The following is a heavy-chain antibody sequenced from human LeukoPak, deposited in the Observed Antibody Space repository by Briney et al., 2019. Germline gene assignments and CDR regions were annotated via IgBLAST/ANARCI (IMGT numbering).Heavy chain of an antibody. Sequence: SQTLSLTCTVSGGSISSGDYYWSWIRQHPGKGLEWIGYIYYSGITNHNPTLKSRVTISVDTSKNQFSLRLSSVTAADTAVYYCARTPAQLKPITIFEDHWGQGTLVTVSS. D-gene: IGHD3-3*01. J-gene: IGHJ4*02. CDR1: GGSISSGDYY. V-gene: IGHV4-31*03. CDR3: ARTPAQLKPITIFEDH. CDR2: IYYSGIT.